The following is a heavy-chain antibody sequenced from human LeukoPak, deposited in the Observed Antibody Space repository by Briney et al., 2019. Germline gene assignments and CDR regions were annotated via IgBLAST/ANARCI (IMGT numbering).Heavy chain of an antibody. V-gene: IGHV1-69*05. Sequence: SVKVSCKASGGTFSSYAISWVRQAPGQGLEWMGGIIPIFGTANYAQKFQGRVTITTDESTSTAYMELSSLRSEDTAVYYCVRGWAQKTYYYDSSGYYYLSNWFDPWGQGTLVTVSS. D-gene: IGHD3-22*01. J-gene: IGHJ5*02. CDR1: GGTFSSYA. CDR3: VRGWAQKTYYYDSSGYYYLSNWFDP. CDR2: IIPIFGTA.